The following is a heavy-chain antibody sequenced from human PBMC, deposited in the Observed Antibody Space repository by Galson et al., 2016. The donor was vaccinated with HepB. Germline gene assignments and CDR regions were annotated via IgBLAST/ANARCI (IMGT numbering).Heavy chain of an antibody. Sequence: TLSLTCAVFDDSFSGHYWTWIRQHPGKGLEWIGYIYYSGSTQYNPSLKSRVSISIDTSKNQFSLKLRSVTAADTAIYYCATDISMLYGNAFDIWGQGTMVTVSS. J-gene: IGHJ3*02. CDR2: IYYSGST. D-gene: IGHD2/OR15-2a*01. V-gene: IGHV4-31*11. CDR1: DDSFSGHY. CDR3: ATDISMLYGNAFDI.